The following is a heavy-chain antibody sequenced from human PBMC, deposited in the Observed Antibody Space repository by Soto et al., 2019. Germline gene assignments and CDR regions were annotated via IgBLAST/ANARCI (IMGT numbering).Heavy chain of an antibody. D-gene: IGHD6-13*01. CDR2: ISYDGSNK. CDR3: AKDLGYSSSWYYAFDI. Sequence: SCKVSGYTLTELSMHWVRQAPGKGLEWVAVISYDGSNKYYADSVKGRFTISRDNSKNTLYLQMNSLRAEDTAVYYCAKDLGYSSSWYYAFDIWGQGTMVTVSS. J-gene: IGHJ3*02. V-gene: IGHV3-30*18. CDR1: GYTLTELS.